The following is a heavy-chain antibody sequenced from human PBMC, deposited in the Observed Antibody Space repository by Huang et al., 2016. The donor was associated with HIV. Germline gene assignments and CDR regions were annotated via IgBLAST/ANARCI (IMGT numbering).Heavy chain of an antibody. J-gene: IGHJ1*01. CDR3: ARGLRFCRGGDCFPTHFQH. V-gene: IGHV4-34*02. CDR1: GVSFSGYQ. CDR2: INHSGSA. Sequence: QVRLQQWGAGLLKPSETLSLTCAVYGVSFSGYQCTLILQSPGKGLEWTVEINHSGSANYNPSLKARVTITGDMSKNQFSLRMTSLTVADTSVYFCARGLRFCRGGDCFPTHFQHWGQG. D-gene: IGHD2-21*02.